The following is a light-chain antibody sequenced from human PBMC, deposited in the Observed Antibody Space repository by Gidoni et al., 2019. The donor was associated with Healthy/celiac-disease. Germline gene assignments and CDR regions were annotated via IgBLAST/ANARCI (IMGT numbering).Light chain of an antibody. CDR2: DVS. CDR3: SSYTSSSVYV. V-gene: IGLV2-14*01. J-gene: IGLJ1*01. Sequence: QSALTQPASVSVSPGQSFNISCTGTSSAVGGYNYVSWYQQHPGKAPKLMIYDVSNRPSGVSNRFSGSKSGNTSSLTISGLQAEDEADYYCSSYTSSSVYVFGTGTKVTVL. CDR1: SSAVGGYNY.